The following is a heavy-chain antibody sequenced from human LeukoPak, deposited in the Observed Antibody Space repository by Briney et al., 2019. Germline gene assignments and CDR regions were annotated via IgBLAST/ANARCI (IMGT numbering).Heavy chain of an antibody. D-gene: IGHD4-23*01. J-gene: IGHJ4*02. V-gene: IGHV3-7*02. Sequence: GGSLRLSCAASGFSFSSYWMSWVRQAPGEGPEWVANIKQDGSEKYYVDSVKGRFTISRDNAKNSLYLQMNSLRDEDTALYYCARSSMTTVVSHDDYWGQGTLVTVSS. CDR2: IKQDGSEK. CDR3: ARSSMTTVVSHDDY. CDR1: GFSFSSYW.